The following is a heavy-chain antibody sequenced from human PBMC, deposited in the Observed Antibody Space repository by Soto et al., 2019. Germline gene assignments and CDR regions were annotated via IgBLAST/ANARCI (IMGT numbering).Heavy chain of an antibody. CDR1: GYTFTSYG. J-gene: IGHJ4*02. CDR3: ARSTNLLWFGELLPMYYFDY. D-gene: IGHD3-10*01. V-gene: IGHV1-18*01. Sequence: ASVKVSCKASGYTFTSYGISWVRQAPGQGLEWMGWISAYNGNTNYAQKLQGRVTMTTDTSTSTAYMELRSLRSDDTAVYYRARSTNLLWFGELLPMYYFDYWGQGTLVTVSS. CDR2: ISAYNGNT.